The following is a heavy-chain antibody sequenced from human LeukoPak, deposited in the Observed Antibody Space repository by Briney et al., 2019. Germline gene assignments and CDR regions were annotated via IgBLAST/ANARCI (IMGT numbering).Heavy chain of an antibody. D-gene: IGHD2-21*02. V-gene: IGHV3-43D*03. Sequence: GGSLRLSCAASGFTFDDYAMQWVRQAPGKGLEWVSLISWDGTTTYFADSVKGRFTISRDNSKNLLSLQMNSLRPEDTALYYCVKDSLLVTGLCDFWGQGTLVTVSS. CDR1: GFTFDDYA. CDR3: VKDSLLVTGLCDF. CDR2: ISWDGTTT. J-gene: IGHJ4*02.